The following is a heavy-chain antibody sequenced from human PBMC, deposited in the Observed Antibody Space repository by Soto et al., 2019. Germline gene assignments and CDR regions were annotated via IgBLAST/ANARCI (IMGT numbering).Heavy chain of an antibody. J-gene: IGHJ6*02. CDR3: ARRGYSSSWYYYYYYGMDV. CDR2: ISAYNGNT. V-gene: IGHV1-18*01. D-gene: IGHD6-13*01. CDR1: VYTFTSYG. Sequence: ASVTVSCTSSVYTFTSYGIICVRQAPGQGLEWMGWISAYNGNTNYAQKLQGRVTMTRNTSISTAYMELSSLRSEDTAVYYCARRGYSSSWYYYYYYGMDVWGQGTTVTVSS.